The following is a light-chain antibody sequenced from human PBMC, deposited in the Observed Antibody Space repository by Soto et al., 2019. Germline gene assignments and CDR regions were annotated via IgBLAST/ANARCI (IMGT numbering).Light chain of an antibody. CDR3: CSFAGSRSYV. Sequence: QSALTQPASVSGSPGQSITISCTGTSSDVGSSNLVSWYQQHPGKGPKLSMYEGSERPAGVSDRFSGSKSGNTASLTVSGLQAEDEADYYCCSFAGSRSYVFGTGTKLTVL. V-gene: IGLV2-23*01. J-gene: IGLJ1*01. CDR2: EGS. CDR1: SSDVGSSNL.